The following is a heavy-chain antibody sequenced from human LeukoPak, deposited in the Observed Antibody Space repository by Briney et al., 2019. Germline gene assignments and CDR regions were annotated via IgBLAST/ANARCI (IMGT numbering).Heavy chain of an antibody. CDR3: ARPGDSAGYFYGVADM. J-gene: IGHJ3*02. CDR1: GYSFTSYW. Sequence: GESLKISCKGSGYSFTSYWIAWVRQMSGKGLEWMGMIYAGDSASRYSPSFQGQVTMSVVKSISTAYLQWNSLKASDTAIYYCARPGDSAGYFYGVADMWGQGTVVTVSS. V-gene: IGHV5-51*01. CDR2: IYAGDSAS. D-gene: IGHD3-22*01.